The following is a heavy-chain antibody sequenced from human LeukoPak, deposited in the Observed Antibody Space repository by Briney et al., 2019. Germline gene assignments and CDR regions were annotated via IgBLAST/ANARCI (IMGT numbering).Heavy chain of an antibody. Sequence: SETLSLTCTVSGGSMSYYYWSWIRQPPGKGLECLGYIYHNGAANYNPSLRSRVAISVDTSKNQFSLKLSSVTAADTAVYYCARLRGDRTSSLDYWGQGTLVTVSS. D-gene: IGHD4-17*01. J-gene: IGHJ4*02. CDR2: IYHNGAA. CDR1: GGSMSYYY. CDR3: ARLRGDRTSSLDY. V-gene: IGHV4-4*09.